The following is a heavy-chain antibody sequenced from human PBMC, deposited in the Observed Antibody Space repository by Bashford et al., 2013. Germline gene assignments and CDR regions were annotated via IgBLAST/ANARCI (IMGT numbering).Heavy chain of an antibody. Sequence: GGSLRLSCAASGFTFSSYWMHWVRQAPGKGLVWVSRINSDGSSTNYADSVKGRFTISRDNAKNTVYLQMNSLRAEDTAVYYCARDSCVVQGVRRCSFDPWGQGTLVTVSS. CDR3: ARDSCVVQGVRRCSFDP. J-gene: IGHJ5*02. V-gene: IGHV3-74*01. CDR2: INSDGSST. D-gene: IGHD3-10*01. CDR1: GFTFSSYW.